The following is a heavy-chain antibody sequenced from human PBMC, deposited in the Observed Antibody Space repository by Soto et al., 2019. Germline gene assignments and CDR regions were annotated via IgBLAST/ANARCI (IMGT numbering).Heavy chain of an antibody. CDR3: AADLAPTDPYKWFAP. Sequence: QKQLVQSGPEVKKPGTSVKVSCKASGFTFGTSAIQWVRLARGQSLEWIGWIVVGSDDTAYAQKFQERVTTTRDMSTSTAYMELSSLRSDDRAMYCCAADLAPTDPYKWFAPWGQGTLVTVSS. V-gene: IGHV1-58*02. J-gene: IGHJ5*02. CDR2: IVVGSDDT. D-gene: IGHD1-1*01. CDR1: GFTFGTSA.